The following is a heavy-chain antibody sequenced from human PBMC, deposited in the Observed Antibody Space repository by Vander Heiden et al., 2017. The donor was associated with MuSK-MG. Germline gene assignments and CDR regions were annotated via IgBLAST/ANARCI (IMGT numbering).Heavy chain of an antibody. CDR3: ARAYSSSLFFAFDI. V-gene: IGHV4-61*01. J-gene: IGHJ3*02. Sequence: QVQLQESGPGLAKPSETLSLTCTVSGGSVSSGSYYWSWIRQPPGKGLEWIGYIYYIGSTNYNPSLKSRVTVSVDTSKNQFSLKLTSVTAADTAVYYCARAYSSSLFFAFDIWGQGTMVTVSS. CDR2: IYYIGST. D-gene: IGHD6-6*01. CDR1: GGSVSSGSYY.